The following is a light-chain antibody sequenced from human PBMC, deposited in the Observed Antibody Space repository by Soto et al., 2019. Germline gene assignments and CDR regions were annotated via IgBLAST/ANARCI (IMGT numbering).Light chain of an antibody. CDR1: HTVSSNV. V-gene: IGKV3-20*01. CDR3: QFYGDPTKT. CDR2: DAS. J-gene: IGKJ1*01. Sequence: EIVLTQSPGTLSLSPGERGTLSCRATHTVSSNVLAWYQQKPGQAPRLLIFDASTRATCIPDRFTGSGSGTAFTLTIGRLEPEDFEVYDCQFYGDPTKTFGQGTKVEI.